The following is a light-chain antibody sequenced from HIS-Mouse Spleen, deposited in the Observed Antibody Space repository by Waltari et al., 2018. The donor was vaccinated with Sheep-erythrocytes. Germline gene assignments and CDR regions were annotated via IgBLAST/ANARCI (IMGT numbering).Light chain of an antibody. CDR1: QSVLYSSNNKNY. J-gene: IGKJ4*01. Sequence: DIVMTQSPDSLAVSLGERATINCKSSQSVLYSSNNKNYLAWYQQKPGQPPKLLIYGAYTRDSGVPDRFSGSGSGTDFTLTISSLQAEDGAVYYCQQYYSTLLTFGGGTKVEIK. CDR2: GAY. CDR3: QQYYSTLLT. V-gene: IGKV4-1*01.